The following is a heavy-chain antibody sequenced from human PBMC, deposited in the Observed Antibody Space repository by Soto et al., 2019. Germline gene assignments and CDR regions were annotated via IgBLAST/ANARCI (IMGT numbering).Heavy chain of an antibody. J-gene: IGHJ4*02. V-gene: IGHV1-46*01. CDR2: INPSGGST. D-gene: IGHD2-15*01. CDR3: ARAVCSGGSCDFQLGY. CDR1: GYTFTSYY. Sequence: QVQLVQSGAEVKKPGASVKVSCKASGYTFTSYYMHWVRQAPGQGLEWMGIINPSGGSTSYAQKFQGRVTMTRDTSTSTVYMELSSLRSEDTAVYYCARAVCSGGSCDFQLGYWGQGTLVTVSS.